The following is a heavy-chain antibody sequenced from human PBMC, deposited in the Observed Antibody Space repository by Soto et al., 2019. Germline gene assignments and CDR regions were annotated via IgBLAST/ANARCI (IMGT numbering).Heavy chain of an antibody. CDR2: INHSGST. CDR1: GGSFSGYY. Sequence: QVQLQQWGAGLLKPSETLSLTCAVYGGSFSGYYWSWIRQPPGKGLEWIGEINHSGSTNYNPSLKSRVTISVDTSKNQFSLKLSSVTAADTAVYYCARGKTYYDYIWGSYRFDYWGQGTLVTVSS. V-gene: IGHV4-34*01. J-gene: IGHJ4*02. D-gene: IGHD3-16*02. CDR3: ARGKTYYDYIWGSYRFDY.